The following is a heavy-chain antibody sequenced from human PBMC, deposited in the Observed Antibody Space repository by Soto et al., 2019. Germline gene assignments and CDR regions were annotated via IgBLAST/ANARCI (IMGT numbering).Heavy chain of an antibody. D-gene: IGHD4-17*01. J-gene: IGHJ4*02. Sequence: QVQLQESGPGLVKPSQTLSLTCTVSGGSITSGDYYWSWIRQPPGEGLEWVGYNYYGGSTYYNPSLESRITISLDTAKNQFSLELTSVTAADTAVYYCASGSTVINTLDFWGQGTLVTVSS. CDR3: ASGSTVINTLDF. CDR2: NYYGGST. V-gene: IGHV4-30-4*01. CDR1: GGSITSGDYY.